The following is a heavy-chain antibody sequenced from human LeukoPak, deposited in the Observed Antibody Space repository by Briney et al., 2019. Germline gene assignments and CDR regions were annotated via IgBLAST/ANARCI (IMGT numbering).Heavy chain of an antibody. J-gene: IGHJ4*02. Sequence: SESLSLTCAVYGGSFSGYYWSWIRQPPGKGLEWIGEINHSGSTNYNPSLKSRVTISVDTSKNQFSLKLSSVTAADTAVYYCARGLSPRINMVRGVRPPFRGVFDYWGQGTLVTVSS. V-gene: IGHV4-34*01. CDR2: INHSGST. CDR1: GGSFSGYY. CDR3: ARGLSPRINMVRGVRPPFRGVFDY. D-gene: IGHD3-10*01.